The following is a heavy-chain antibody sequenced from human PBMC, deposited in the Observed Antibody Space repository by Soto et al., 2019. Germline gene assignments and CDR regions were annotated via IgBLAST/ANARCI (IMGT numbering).Heavy chain of an antibody. J-gene: IGHJ6*04. V-gene: IGHV4-4*02. D-gene: IGHD1-1*01. CDR3: ARVSTTSPFGMAV. CDR1: VGSIITINC. Sequence: PSETLSLTCSVSVGSIITINCCSCVRHPPGKCVDCILEIYQTFRTSYNPSLEILVTISIDKSKNQSSLKLRSVTAADTAVYYCARVSTTSPFGMAVWGKGTTVTVS. CDR2: IYQTFRT.